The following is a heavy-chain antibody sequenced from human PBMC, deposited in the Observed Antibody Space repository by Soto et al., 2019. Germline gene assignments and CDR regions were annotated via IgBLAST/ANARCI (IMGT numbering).Heavy chain of an antibody. CDR3: AREGTNDFWSGRRLDY. Sequence: PGGSLRLSSAASGFTFSSYSMNWVRQAPGKGLEWVSSISSSSSYIYYADSVKGRFTISRDNAKNSLYLQMNSLRAEDTAVYYCAREGTNDFWSGRRLDYWGQGTLVTVSS. CDR2: ISSSSSYI. J-gene: IGHJ4*02. CDR1: GFTFSSYS. V-gene: IGHV3-21*01. D-gene: IGHD3-3*01.